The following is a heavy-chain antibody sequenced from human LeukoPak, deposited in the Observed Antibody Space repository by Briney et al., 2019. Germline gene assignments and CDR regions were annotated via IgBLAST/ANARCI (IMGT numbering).Heavy chain of an antibody. CDR1: GFTFSSYA. J-gene: IGHJ4*02. D-gene: IGHD2-15*01. CDR2: ISSDGTNK. V-gene: IGHV3-30-3*01. Sequence: GGSLRLSCAASGFTFSSYAVYWVRQAPGKGLEWVAVISSDGTNKYYADSVKGRFTISRDNSKNTLYLQMNGLRPEDAAVYYCARGAGWYFFDYWGQGTLVTVSS. CDR3: ARGAGWYFFDY.